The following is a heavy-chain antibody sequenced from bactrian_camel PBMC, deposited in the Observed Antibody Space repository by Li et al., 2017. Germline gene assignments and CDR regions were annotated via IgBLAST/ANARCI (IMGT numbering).Heavy chain of an antibody. CDR3: ATGSLPGIGWSPLYYEYNS. CDR2: VEDDGTI. J-gene: IGHJ4*01. Sequence: HVQLVESGGGSVQPGGSLTLSCVANGYTYNRHCMGWFRQAPGKERERIACVEDDGTIRYADSVKGRFTISRDNAKNTLYLQLNSLKSDDTAMYYCATGSLPGIGWSPLYYEYNSWGQGTQVTVS. V-gene: IGHV3S9*01. CDR1: GYTYNRHC. D-gene: IGHD6*01.